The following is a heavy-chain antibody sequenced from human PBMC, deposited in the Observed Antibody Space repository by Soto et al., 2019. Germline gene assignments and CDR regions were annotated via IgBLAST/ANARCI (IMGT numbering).Heavy chain of an antibody. CDR3: ARHGSY. CDR2: IYFSGST. J-gene: IGHJ4*02. CDR1: GVSISSSSDY. V-gene: IGHV4-39*01. Sequence: SETLSLTCTVSGVSISSSSDYWGWIRQTPGKGLEWIGTIYFSGSTYYNPSLKSRVTISVDRSKNQFSLNLTSVTAADTALYYCARHGSYWGPGTLVTVSS.